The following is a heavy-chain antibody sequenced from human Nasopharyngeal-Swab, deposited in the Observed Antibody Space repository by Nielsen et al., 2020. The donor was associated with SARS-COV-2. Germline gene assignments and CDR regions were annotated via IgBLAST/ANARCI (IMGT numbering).Heavy chain of an antibody. D-gene: IGHD1-20*01. J-gene: IGHJ2*01. V-gene: IGHV3-9*01. Sequence: GGSLRLSCAASGFTFDDYAMFWFRQAPVKGLDLFSCIIWYFNIRGHADSVVCRFTISRDNAKSSLYLQMNSMRVEDTALYYCARENNWEALSYFELWGRGNLVTVSS. CDR2: IIWYFNIR. CDR3: ARENNWEALSYFEL. CDR1: GFTFDDYA.